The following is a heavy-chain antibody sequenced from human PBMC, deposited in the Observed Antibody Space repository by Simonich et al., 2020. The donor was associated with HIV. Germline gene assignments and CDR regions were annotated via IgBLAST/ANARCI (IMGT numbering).Heavy chain of an antibody. D-gene: IGHD3-9*01. CDR1: GYSISAGYY. V-gene: IGHV4-38-2*02. CDR2: MYHSGST. CDR3: AREDWSHAFDI. J-gene: IGHJ3*02. Sequence: QVQLQESGPGLVKPSETLSLTCAVSGYSISAGYYWGWIRQPPGKGLEWIGSMYHSGSTYYNPSLKSRVTISIDTSKNQFSLKLSSVTAADTAMYYCAREDWSHAFDIWGPGTMVTVSS.